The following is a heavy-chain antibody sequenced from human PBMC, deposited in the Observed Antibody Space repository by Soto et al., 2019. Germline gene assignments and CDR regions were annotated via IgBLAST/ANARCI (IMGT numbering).Heavy chain of an antibody. V-gene: IGHV4-39*01. CDR3: ARGFPTAGYHNGNWFDP. D-gene: IGHD5-12*01. CDR1: GGSINNNNYY. J-gene: IGHJ5*02. Sequence: SETLSLTCTVSGGSINNNNYYWGWVRQPPGKGLEWIASISRSGTTYYSPSLKSRVTKSVDTSRNQFSLRLSSVTAADTAVFYCARGFPTAGYHNGNWFDPWGQGTLVT. CDR2: ISRSGTT.